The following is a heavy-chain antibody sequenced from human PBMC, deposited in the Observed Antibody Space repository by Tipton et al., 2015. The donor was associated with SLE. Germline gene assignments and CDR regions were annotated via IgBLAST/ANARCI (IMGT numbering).Heavy chain of an antibody. Sequence: TLSLTCTVSGGSLISSSYYWTWIRQSPGKGLELIGNIYNSGNTVLNPSLKSRVSMSLDPSKNQFSLTLSSVTAADTAIYFCAVPSRSNYFDPWGPGTLVTVSS. CDR1: GGSLISSSYY. CDR2: IYNSGNT. CDR3: AVPSRSNYFDP. J-gene: IGHJ5*02. V-gene: IGHV4-39*01. D-gene: IGHD1-7*01.